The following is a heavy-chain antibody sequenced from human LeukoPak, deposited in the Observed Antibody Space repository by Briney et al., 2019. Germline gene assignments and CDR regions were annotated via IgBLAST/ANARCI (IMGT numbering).Heavy chain of an antibody. Sequence: ASVKVSCKASGYTFNSYGISWVRQAPGQGLEWMGWISAYNGNTNYAQKLQGRVTMTTDTSTSTAYMELRSLRSDDTAVYYCARVGIAAAGTQQGGSSYWGQGTLVTVSS. CDR1: GYTFNSYG. J-gene: IGHJ4*02. CDR3: ARVGIAAAGTQQGGSSY. CDR2: ISAYNGNT. V-gene: IGHV1-18*01. D-gene: IGHD6-13*01.